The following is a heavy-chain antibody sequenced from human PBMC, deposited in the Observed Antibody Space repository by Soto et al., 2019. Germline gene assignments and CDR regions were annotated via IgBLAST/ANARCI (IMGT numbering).Heavy chain of an antibody. Sequence: QVQLVQSGAEVKKPGASVKVSCKASGYTFTSYGISWVRQAPGQGIEWMGWISAYNGNTNYAQKIQGRITMTPDTSTSRDYLDLRRLRAGVTVLYCWERAGMFGAATFRGHWYFDRWGRGTLVTGSS. CDR3: ERAGMFGAATFRGHWYFDR. CDR2: ISAYNGNT. D-gene: IGHD2-15*01. V-gene: IGHV1-18*01. J-gene: IGHJ2*01. CDR1: GYTFTSYG.